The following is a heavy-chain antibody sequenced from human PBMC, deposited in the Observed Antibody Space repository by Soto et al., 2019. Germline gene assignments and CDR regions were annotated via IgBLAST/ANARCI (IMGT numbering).Heavy chain of an antibody. V-gene: IGHV4-31*03. CDR3: ARDSGSGSYYHLYYYGMDV. J-gene: IGHJ6*02. D-gene: IGHD3-10*01. Sequence: QVQLQESGPGLVKPSQTLSLTCTVSGGSISSGGYYWSWIRQHPGKGLEWIGYIYYSGSTYYNPYLKSRVTRSVDTSKNQFSLKLSSVTAADTAVYYCARDSGSGSYYHLYYYGMDVWGQGTTVTVSS. CDR2: IYYSGST. CDR1: GGSISSGGYY.